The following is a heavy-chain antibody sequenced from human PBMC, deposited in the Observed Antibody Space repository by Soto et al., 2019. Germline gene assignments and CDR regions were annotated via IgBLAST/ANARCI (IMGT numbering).Heavy chain of an antibody. CDR2: MYNSGST. J-gene: IGHJ6*02. CDR1: GGSISGHY. D-gene: IGHD3-10*01. V-gene: IGHV4-59*11. Sequence: QVQLQESGPGLVRPSETLSLTCTVSGGSISGHYWSWIRQPPGKGLEWIGYMYNSGSTDYNPSLKSRVTISVDTSKNQFSLKLSSVTAADTAVYYCATHCVSGSMYYYGMDVWGQGTTVTVSS. CDR3: ATHCVSGSMYYYGMDV.